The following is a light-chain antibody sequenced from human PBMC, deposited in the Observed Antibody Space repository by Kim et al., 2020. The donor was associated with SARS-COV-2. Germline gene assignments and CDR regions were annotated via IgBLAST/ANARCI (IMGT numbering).Light chain of an antibody. J-gene: IGKJ1*01. CDR2: GAS. CDR1: QTINNGF. Sequence: EIVLTQSPGTLSLSPGERATLSCRASQTINNGFLAWYQQRPGQAPRLLIYGASGRATGIPDRFSGSGSGTDFALTIGRLEPEDFAVYYCQQYADSPSTFGQGTKLEIK. CDR3: QQYADSPST. V-gene: IGKV3-20*01.